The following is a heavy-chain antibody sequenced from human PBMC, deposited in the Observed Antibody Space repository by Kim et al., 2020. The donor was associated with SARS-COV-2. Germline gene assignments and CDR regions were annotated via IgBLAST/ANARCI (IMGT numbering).Heavy chain of an antibody. Sequence: GGSLRLSCAASGFTFSSYGMHWVRQAPGKGLEWVAVIWYDGSNKYYADSVKGRFTISRDNSKNTLYLQMNSLRAEDTAVYYCAKGLGSGPLDYWGQGTLVTVSS. CDR2: IWYDGSNK. V-gene: IGHV3-33*06. D-gene: IGHD3-10*01. CDR3: AKGLGSGPLDY. J-gene: IGHJ4*02. CDR1: GFTFSSYG.